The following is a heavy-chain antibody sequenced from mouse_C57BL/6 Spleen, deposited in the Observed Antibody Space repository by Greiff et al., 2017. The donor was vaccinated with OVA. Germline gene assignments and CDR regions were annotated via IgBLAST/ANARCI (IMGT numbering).Heavy chain of an antibody. CDR2: INPNNGGT. V-gene: IGHV1-22*01. D-gene: IGHD1-1*01. CDR1: GYTFTDYN. Sequence: EVKLVESGPELVKPGASVKMSCKASGYTFTDYNMHWVKQSHGKSLEWIGYINPNNGGTSYNQKFKGKATLTVNKSSSTAYMELRSLTSEDSAVYYCARENYGSRDAMDYWGQGTSVTVSS. CDR3: ARENYGSRDAMDY. J-gene: IGHJ4*01.